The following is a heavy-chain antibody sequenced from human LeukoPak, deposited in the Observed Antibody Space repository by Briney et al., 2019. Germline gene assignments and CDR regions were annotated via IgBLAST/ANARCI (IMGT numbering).Heavy chain of an antibody. J-gene: IGHJ4*02. CDR3: ARTNPYYDQNRYFDY. V-gene: IGHV4-39*07. CDR1: GDSMSSSSYY. Sequence: SETLSLTCTVSGDSMSSSSYYWGWIRQPPGKGLEWIGGIYYSGNTYYNPSLKSRVTISVDTSENHFSLKVTSVTAADTAVYYCARTNPYYDQNRYFDYWGQGTLVTVSS. CDR2: IYYSGNT. D-gene: IGHD3-22*01.